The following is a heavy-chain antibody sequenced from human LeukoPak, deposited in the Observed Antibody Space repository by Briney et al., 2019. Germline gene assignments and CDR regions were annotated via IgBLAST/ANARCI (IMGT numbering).Heavy chain of an antibody. V-gene: IGHV4-34*01. Sequence: PSETLSLTCAVYGGSFSGYYWSWLRQPPGKGLEWIGEIDHTGSTHYNPSLKSRVTMSVDASKNQFSLKLTFVTAADTAVYYCARVRGLWFGVRNDSWGQGTLVTVSS. CDR2: IDHTGST. D-gene: IGHD3-10*01. CDR3: ARVRGLWFGVRNDS. J-gene: IGHJ4*02. CDR1: GGSFSGYY.